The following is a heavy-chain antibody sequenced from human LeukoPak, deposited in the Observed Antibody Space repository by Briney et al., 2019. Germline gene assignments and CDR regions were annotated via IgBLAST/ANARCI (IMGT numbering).Heavy chain of an antibody. J-gene: IGHJ4*02. CDR1: AYTFTSHG. V-gene: IGHV1-18*01. Sequence: ASVKVSCKASAYTFTSHGISWVRQAPGQGLEWMGWISAHNGNTNHAQKFQGRVTMTTDTSTSTAYMELRSLRSDDTAVYYCARSRMYYDSSGNDYWGQGTLVTVSS. CDR3: ARSRMYYDSSGNDY. D-gene: IGHD3-22*01. CDR2: ISAHNGNT.